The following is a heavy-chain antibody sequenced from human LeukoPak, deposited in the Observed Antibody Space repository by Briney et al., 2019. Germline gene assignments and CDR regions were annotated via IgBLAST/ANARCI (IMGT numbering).Heavy chain of an antibody. CDR1: GFTFSSYW. V-gene: IGHV3-7*01. D-gene: IGHD5-12*01. J-gene: IGHJ4*02. Sequence: GGSLRLSCAASGFTFSSYWMSWVRQAPGKGLEWVANIKQDGSEKYYVDSVKGRFTISRDNAKNSLYLQMNSLRAEDTAVYYCARDLRGYSGYDCYWGQGTLVTVSS. CDR3: ARDLRGYSGYDCY. CDR2: IKQDGSEK.